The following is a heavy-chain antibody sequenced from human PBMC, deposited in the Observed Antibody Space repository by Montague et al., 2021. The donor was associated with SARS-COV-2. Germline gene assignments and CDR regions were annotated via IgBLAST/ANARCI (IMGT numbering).Heavy chain of an antibody. J-gene: IGHJ4*02. V-gene: IGHV4-39*01. Sequence: SETLSLTCTRLGRGTQERNDNADFCTQAPVTGRVRIWSVYYSGNTYHNPSLKSRVSISVDTSKSQLSLKVMSVTAADTAVYYCARRCTGGGYCHASHWGQGTLVT. CDR1: GRGTQERNDN. CDR2: VYYSGNT. D-gene: IGHD2-21*02. CDR3: ARRCTGGGYCHASH.